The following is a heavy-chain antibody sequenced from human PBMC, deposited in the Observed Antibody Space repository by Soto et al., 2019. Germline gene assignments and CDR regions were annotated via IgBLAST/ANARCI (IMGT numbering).Heavy chain of an antibody. CDR2: INHSATT. V-gene: IGHV4-34*01. CDR3: ARGGGHCSSSIYYIPLN. D-gene: IGHD2-2*02. J-gene: IGHJ4*02. CDR1: GGSFSTYY. Sequence: SETLSLTCAVSGGSFSTYYWSWIRQPPGKGLEWIGEINHSATTSYNPSLKSRVTISVDTSKNQFSLNLSSVTAADTAVYYCARGGGHCSSSIYYIPLNWAQGTLVTAPQ.